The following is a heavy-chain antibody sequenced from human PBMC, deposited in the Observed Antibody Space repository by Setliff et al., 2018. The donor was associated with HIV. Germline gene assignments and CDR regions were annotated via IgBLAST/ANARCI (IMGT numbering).Heavy chain of an antibody. CDR1: GGSLTDYD. Sequence: SETLSLTCAVYGGSLTDYDWTWIRQTPAKGLEWIGEISHSVRTNYNPSLKTRLIISRDTSKNQFSLRLSSATVADTAIYYCARGFEGYCSGASCHWFDSWGQGTQVT. D-gene: IGHD2-15*01. CDR3: ARGFEGYCSGASCHWFDS. J-gene: IGHJ5*01. V-gene: IGHV4-34*01. CDR2: ISHSVRT.